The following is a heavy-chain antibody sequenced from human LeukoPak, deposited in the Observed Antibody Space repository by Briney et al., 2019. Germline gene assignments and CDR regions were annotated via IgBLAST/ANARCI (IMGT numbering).Heavy chain of an antibody. CDR1: GFTFSSYA. J-gene: IGHJ4*02. D-gene: IGHD2-15*01. Sequence: PGGSLRLSCAVSGFTFSSYAMSWVRQAPGKGLEWVSAISGSGGSTYHADSVKGRFTISRDNSKNTLFLQMNRLRAEDTAVYYCAKGPCSGANCNFDYWGQGTLVTVSS. CDR2: ISGSGGST. V-gene: IGHV3-23*01. CDR3: AKGPCSGANCNFDY.